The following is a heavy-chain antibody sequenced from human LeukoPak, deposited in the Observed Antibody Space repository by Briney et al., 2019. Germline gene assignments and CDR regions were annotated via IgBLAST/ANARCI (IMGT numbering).Heavy chain of an antibody. CDR3: AREVWFGDRLFDY. CDR1: GGTFSSYA. CDR2: IIPIFGTA. J-gene: IGHJ4*02. D-gene: IGHD3-10*01. V-gene: IGHV1-69*05. Sequence: SVKVSCKASGGTFSSYAISWVRQAPGQGLEWMGGIIPIFGTANYAQKFQGRVTMTRDTSTSTVYMELSSLRSEDTAVYYCAREVWFGDRLFDYWGQGTLVTVSS.